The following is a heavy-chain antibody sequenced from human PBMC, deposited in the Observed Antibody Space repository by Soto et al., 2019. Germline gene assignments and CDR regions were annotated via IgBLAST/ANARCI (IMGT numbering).Heavy chain of an antibody. D-gene: IGHD2-2*01. CDR3: ARGQYCSSNSCYGGWFDP. Sequence: QVQLVQSGAEVKKPGASVKVSCKASGYTFTSYGIICVRQAPGQGLEWMGWISAYNGNTNYAQKLQGRVTMTTDTSTSTAYMELRSRRSDDTAVYCFARGQYCSSNSCYGGWFDPWGQGTLVTVSS. CDR2: ISAYNGNT. J-gene: IGHJ5*02. CDR1: GYTFTSYG. V-gene: IGHV1-18*01.